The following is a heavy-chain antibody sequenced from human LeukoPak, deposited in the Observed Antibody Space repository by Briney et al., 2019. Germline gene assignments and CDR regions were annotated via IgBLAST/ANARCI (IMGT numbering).Heavy chain of an antibody. CDR1: GYSISSGYY. CDR2: IYHSGST. V-gene: IGHV4-38-2*02. D-gene: IGHD2-2*02. CDR3: ARPRYCSSSSCHTFDY. J-gene: IGHJ4*02. Sequence: SETLSLTCTVSGYSISSGYYWGWIRQPPGKGLEWIGSIYHSGSTYYNPSLKSRVTISVDTSRNQFSLKLSSVTAADTAVYYCARPRYCSSSSCHTFDYWGQGTLVTVSS.